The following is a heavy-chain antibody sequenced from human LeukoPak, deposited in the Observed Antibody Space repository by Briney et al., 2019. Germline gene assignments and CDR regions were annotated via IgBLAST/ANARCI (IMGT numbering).Heavy chain of an antibody. J-gene: IGHJ4*02. D-gene: IGHD3-22*01. CDR2: IYYSGST. CDR3: ASPGYYDSSGYSI. Sequence: PSETLSLTCTVSGGSISSGGYYWSWIRQHPGTGLEWIGYIYYSGSTYYNPSLKSRVTISVDTSKNQFSLKLSSVTAADTAVYYCASPGYYDSSGYSIWGQGTLVTVSS. CDR1: GGSISSGGYY. V-gene: IGHV4-31*03.